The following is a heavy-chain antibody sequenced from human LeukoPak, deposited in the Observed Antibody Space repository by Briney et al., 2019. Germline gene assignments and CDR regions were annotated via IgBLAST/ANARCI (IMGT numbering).Heavy chain of an antibody. CDR2: ISAYNGNT. V-gene: IGHV1-18*01. CDR1: GYTFTSYG. D-gene: IGHD2-2*01. J-gene: IGHJ5*02. Sequence: GASVTVSCKASGYTFTSYGISWVRQAPGQGLEWMGWISAYNGNTNYAQKLQGRVTMTTDTSTSTAYMELRSLRSDDTAVYYCARDPWEYCSSTSCYSNWFDPWGQGTLVTVSS. CDR3: ARDPWEYCSSTSCYSNWFDP.